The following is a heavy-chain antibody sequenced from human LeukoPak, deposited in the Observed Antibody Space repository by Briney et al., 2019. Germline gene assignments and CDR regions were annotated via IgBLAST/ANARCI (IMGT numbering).Heavy chain of an antibody. V-gene: IGHV4-39*01. CDR3: ARRRAVAARRGPFDY. Sequence: PSETLSLTCTVSGGSISSSSYYWGWIRQPPGKGLEWIGSIYYSGSTYYNPSLKSRVTISVDTSKNQFSLKLSSVTAADTAVYYCARRRAVAARRGPFDYWGQGTLVTVSS. CDR2: IYYSGST. J-gene: IGHJ4*02. D-gene: IGHD6-19*01. CDR1: GGSISSSSYY.